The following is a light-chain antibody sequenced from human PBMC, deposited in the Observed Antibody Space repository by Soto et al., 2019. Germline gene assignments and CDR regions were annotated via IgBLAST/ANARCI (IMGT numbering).Light chain of an antibody. J-gene: IGKJ1*01. Sequence: EIVLTQSPATLSLSPAERATLSCRASQSVGSTYLACYQQKPGQAPRLLIFGTSSRATGIPDRFCGSGSGTEVTLTTSSRQPEDFAVYYCQQYGSSSRTFGQGTKVDIK. CDR2: GTS. V-gene: IGKV3-20*01. CDR3: QQYGSSSRT. CDR1: QSVGSTY.